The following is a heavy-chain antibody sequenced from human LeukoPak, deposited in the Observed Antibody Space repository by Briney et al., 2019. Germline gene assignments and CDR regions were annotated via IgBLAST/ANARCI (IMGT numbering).Heavy chain of an antibody. D-gene: IGHD6-19*01. J-gene: IGHJ5*02. V-gene: IGHV4-4*02. Sequence: SKTLSLTCSVSGDDISSSNWWTWVRQPPQKGLEWIGEVYHSGSTYYNPSLKSRVTISVDTSKNQFSLKLSSVTAADTAVYYCARHSSGWRPKNFDPWGQGTLVTVSS. CDR2: VYHSGST. CDR1: GDDISSSNW. CDR3: ARHSSGWRPKNFDP.